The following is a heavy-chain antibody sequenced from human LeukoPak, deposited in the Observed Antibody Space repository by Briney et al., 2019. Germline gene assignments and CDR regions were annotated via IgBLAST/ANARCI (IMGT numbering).Heavy chain of an antibody. CDR2: MSSGSRYI. D-gene: IGHD2-15*01. J-gene: IGHJ4*02. CDR1: GFTFTTYA. V-gene: IGHV3-21*06. CDR3: ARDRPTGASRIFVVQ. Sequence: PGGSLRLSCTASGFTFTTYAMTWVRQAPGKGLEWISSMSSGSRYIYYADSVRDRFTISRDNTRNSLYLAMNNLRAEDTAIYYCARDRPTGASRIFVVQWGQGTPVTVSS.